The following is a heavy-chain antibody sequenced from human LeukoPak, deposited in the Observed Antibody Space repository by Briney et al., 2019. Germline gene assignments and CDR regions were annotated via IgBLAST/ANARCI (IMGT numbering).Heavy chain of an antibody. CDR2: IRSRADGGTA. CDR3: AKHIYGVVSIQQ. J-gene: IGHJ1*01. D-gene: IGHD3-3*01. Sequence: GGSLRLSCAASGFTFSNYNMNWVRQAPGKGLEWVGRIRSRADGGTAEYATAVEGRFTISRDDSTNTLYLHMSNVKTEDTAVYYCAKHIYGVVSIQQWGQGTLVTVSS. CDR1: GFTFSNYN. V-gene: IGHV3-15*01.